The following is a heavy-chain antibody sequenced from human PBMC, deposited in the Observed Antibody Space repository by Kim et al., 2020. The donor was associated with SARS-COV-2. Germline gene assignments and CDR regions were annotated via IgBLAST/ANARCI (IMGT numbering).Heavy chain of an antibody. J-gene: IGHJ4*02. CDR3: ARVAGLGYSFDI. D-gene: IGHD5-18*01. Sequence: IAYADSVKGRFTISRHNAKNSLFLQMHSLRPDDTALYYCARVAGLGYSFDIWGQGTLLSVSS. V-gene: IGHV3-9*01. CDR2: I.